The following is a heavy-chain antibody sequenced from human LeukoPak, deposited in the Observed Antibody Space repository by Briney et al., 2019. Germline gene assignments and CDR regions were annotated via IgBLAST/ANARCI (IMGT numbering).Heavy chain of an antibody. CDR3: ATLSCDY. D-gene: IGHD3-16*02. CDR2: ISGSGGST. Sequence: GGSLRLSCAASGFSLSSYGMSWVRQAPGKGLEWVSAISGSGGSTYFADSVKGRFSISRDNPKNTLYLQMNSLRVEDTAVYYCATLSCDYWGQGTLVTVSS. J-gene: IGHJ4*02. CDR1: GFSLSSYG. V-gene: IGHV3-23*01.